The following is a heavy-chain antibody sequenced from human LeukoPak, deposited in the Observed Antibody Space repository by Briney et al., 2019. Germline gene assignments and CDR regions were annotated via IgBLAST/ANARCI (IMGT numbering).Heavy chain of an antibody. D-gene: IGHD6-13*01. CDR2: IISDGSNT. Sequence: GGSLRLSCAASGLSFSSYWMHYVRQAPGKGLVWVSRIISDGSNTTYADSVKGRFTIARDNSKNTLSLQMNGLRAEDTAVYYCAIAPAGQRCDYGGQGTLVTVSS. CDR1: GLSFSSYW. CDR3: AIAPAGQRCDY. V-gene: IGHV3-74*01. J-gene: IGHJ4*02.